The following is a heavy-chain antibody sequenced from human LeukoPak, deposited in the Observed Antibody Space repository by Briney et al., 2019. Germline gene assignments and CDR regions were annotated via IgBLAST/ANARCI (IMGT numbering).Heavy chain of an antibody. V-gene: IGHV3-21*06. CDR3: VREIDVPIFGVVDDY. CDR2: ITGDSTYI. Sequence: GGSLRLSCAASGFTFNLYTMHWVRHAPGKGLEWVSSITGDSTYIDYADSVKGRFTISRDNAKNSLFLQMNSLGAEDTAVYYCVREIDVPIFGVVDDYWGQGTLVTVSS. CDR1: GFTFNLYT. D-gene: IGHD3-3*01. J-gene: IGHJ4*02.